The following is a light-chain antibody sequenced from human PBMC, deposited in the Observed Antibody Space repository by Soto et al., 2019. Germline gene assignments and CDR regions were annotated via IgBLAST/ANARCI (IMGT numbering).Light chain of an antibody. V-gene: IGKV3-15*01. CDR2: GAS. Sequence: EIVMTHSPGTLSVSPGERATLSCRGSQSVSSDLAWYHQKPGQAPRLLIYGASTRATGIPARFSGSGSGTEFTLTINSLQSEDFAVYYCQQYNNWPRTFGQGTKVDIK. CDR3: QQYNNWPRT. J-gene: IGKJ1*01. CDR1: QSVSSD.